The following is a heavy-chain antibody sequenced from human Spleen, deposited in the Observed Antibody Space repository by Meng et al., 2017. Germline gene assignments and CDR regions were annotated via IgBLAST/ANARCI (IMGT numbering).Heavy chain of an antibody. CDR2: ISSSSSYI. D-gene: IGHD3-3*01. CDR3: ARDSGYDLWSGYYTGNWFDP. V-gene: IGHV3-21*01. CDR1: GFTFSSYS. Sequence: GESLKISCAASGFTFSSYSMNWVRQAPGKGLEWVSSISSSSSYIYYADSVKGRFTISRDNAKNSLYLQMNSLRAEDTAVYYCARDSGYDLWSGYYTGNWFDPWGQGTLVTVSS. J-gene: IGHJ5*02.